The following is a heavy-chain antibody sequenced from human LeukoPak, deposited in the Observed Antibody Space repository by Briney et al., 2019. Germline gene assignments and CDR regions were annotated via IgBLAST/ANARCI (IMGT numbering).Heavy chain of an antibody. Sequence: SVKVTCKASGDTFSSYAISWVRQAPGQGLEWMGGIIPIFGTANYAQKFQGRVTITADESTSTAYMELSSLRSEDTAVYYCARDQGYYDSSGYYFDYWGQGTLVTVSS. CDR3: ARDQGYYDSSGYYFDY. CDR2: IIPIFGTA. D-gene: IGHD3-22*01. V-gene: IGHV1-69*01. J-gene: IGHJ4*02. CDR1: GDTFSSYA.